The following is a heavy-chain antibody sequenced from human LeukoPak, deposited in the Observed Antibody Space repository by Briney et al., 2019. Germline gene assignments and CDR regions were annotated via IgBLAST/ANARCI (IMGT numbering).Heavy chain of an antibody. CDR1: GFTFSTYW. CDR2: INTDGSNT. CDR3: ARLGCSGTNCYFPY. V-gene: IGHV3-74*01. Sequence: TGGSLRLSCAASGFTFSTYWMHWVRQAPGKGLVWVPHINTDGSNTKYADSVKGRFTISRDNAKNTLYLQMNSLRAEDTAVYYCARLGCSGTNCYFPYWGQGTLVTVSS. D-gene: IGHD2-2*01. J-gene: IGHJ4*02.